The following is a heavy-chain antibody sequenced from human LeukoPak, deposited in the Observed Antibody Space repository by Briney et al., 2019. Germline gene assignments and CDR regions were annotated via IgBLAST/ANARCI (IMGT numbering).Heavy chain of an antibody. CDR3: ARGYYGDYHAFGI. CDR1: GGSISSYY. J-gene: IGHJ3*02. D-gene: IGHD4-17*01. CDR2: IYYSGST. V-gene: IGHV4-59*01. Sequence: KPSETLSLTCTVSGGSISSYYWSWIRQPPGKGLEWIGYIYYSGSTNYNPSLKSRVTISVDTSKNQFSLKLSSVTAADTAVYYCARGYYGDYHAFGIWGQGTMVTVSS.